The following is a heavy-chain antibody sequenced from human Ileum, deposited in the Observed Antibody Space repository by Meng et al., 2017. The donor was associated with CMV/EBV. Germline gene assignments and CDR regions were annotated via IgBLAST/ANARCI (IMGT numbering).Heavy chain of an antibody. CDR1: SFTFSSYA. Sequence: CAASSFTFSSYAMSWVRQAAGKGLEWVSAISGSGDSTYYADSVKGRFTISRDNSKNTLYLQMNSLRAEDTAIYYCAKDGPPLRSGGYWGQGTLVTVSS. D-gene: IGHD6-19*01. CDR2: ISGSGDST. V-gene: IGHV3-23*01. J-gene: IGHJ4*02. CDR3: AKDGPPLRSGGY.